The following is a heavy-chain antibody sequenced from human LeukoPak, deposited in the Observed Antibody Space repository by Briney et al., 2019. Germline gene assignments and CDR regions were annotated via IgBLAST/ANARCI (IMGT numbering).Heavy chain of an antibody. CDR1: GFTFSDYY. D-gene: IGHD5-12*01. CDR2: ISSSGSTI. CDR3: AREMVATTIDY. V-gene: IGHV3-11*01. J-gene: IGHJ4*02. Sequence: EGSLRLSCAASGFTFSDYYMSWIRQAPGKGLEWVSYISSSGSTIYYADSVKGRFTISRDNAKNSLYLQMNSLRAEDTAVYYCAREMVATTIDYWGQGTLVTVSS.